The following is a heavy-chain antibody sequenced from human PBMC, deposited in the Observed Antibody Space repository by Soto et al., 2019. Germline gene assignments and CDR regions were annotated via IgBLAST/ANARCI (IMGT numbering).Heavy chain of an antibody. CDR3: ARDGGDKSGNFDY. D-gene: IGHD2-21*01. CDR2: ISGYNDNT. V-gene: IGHV1-18*01. Sequence: QVQLVQSGVEVKKPGASVKVSCKASGYTFSNYGVSWVRQAPGQGLEWMGWISGYNDNTKYAQKAQGRVTMTTDTSTSTVYMELRSLTSDDTAVYYCARDGGDKSGNFDYWGQGTLVTVSS. J-gene: IGHJ4*02. CDR1: GYTFSNYG.